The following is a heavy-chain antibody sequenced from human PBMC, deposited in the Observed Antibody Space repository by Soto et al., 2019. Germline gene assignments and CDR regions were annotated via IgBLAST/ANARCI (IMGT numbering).Heavy chain of an antibody. Sequence: WGTLRLSCVVSGITFSIYCLHWVRQVPGQRPFWVSRISDDGTTTNNAAPVRGRFTISRDTSKNTLHLQMNNLKPDDTAIYYWTVGLRADSSGTGGHWGQGTPVTVSS. J-gene: IGHJ4*02. CDR3: TVGLRADSSGTGGH. V-gene: IGHV3-74*01. CDR2: ISDDGTTT. D-gene: IGHD1-26*01. CDR1: GITFSIYC.